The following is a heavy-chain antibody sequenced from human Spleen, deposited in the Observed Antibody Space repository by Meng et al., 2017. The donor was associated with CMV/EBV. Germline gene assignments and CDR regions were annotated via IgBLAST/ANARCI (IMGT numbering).Heavy chain of an antibody. J-gene: IGHJ3*02. V-gene: IGHV4-59*01. CDR1: GGSISSYY. CDR2: IYYSGST. Sequence: GSLRLSCTVSGGSISSYYWSWIRQPPGKGLEWIGYIYYSGSTNYKPSLKSRVTISVDTSKNQFSLKLSSVTAADTAVYYCARVKARPNAFDIWGQGTMVTVSS. CDR3: ARVKARPNAFDI.